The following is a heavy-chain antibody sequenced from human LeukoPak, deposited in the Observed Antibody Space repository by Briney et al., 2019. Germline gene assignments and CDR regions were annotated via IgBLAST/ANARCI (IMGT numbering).Heavy chain of an antibody. J-gene: IGHJ4*02. D-gene: IGHD2-8*01. CDR3: ASPRPYCTNGVCFYFDY. Sequence: QPGGSLRLSCAASGFTFSSYEMNWVRQAPGKGLEWVSYISSSGSTIYYADSVKGRFTISRDNAKNSLYLQMNSLRAEDTAVYYCASPRPYCTNGVCFYFDYWGQGTLVTVSS. V-gene: IGHV3-48*03. CDR1: GFTFSSYE. CDR2: ISSSGSTI.